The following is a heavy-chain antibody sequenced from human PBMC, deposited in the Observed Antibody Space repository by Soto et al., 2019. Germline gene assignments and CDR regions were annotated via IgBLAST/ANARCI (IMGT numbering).Heavy chain of an antibody. D-gene: IGHD3-22*01. J-gene: IGHJ5*02. CDR3: ARAPDYYDSSGYYSTRFDP. Sequence: SDTLSLTCTVSGGSISLYYWNWIRQPPGKGLEWIGYIYYSGSTNYNPSLKSRVTISVDTSKNQFSLKLSSVTAADTAVYYCARAPDYYDSSGYYSTRFDPWGQGTLVTVS. CDR2: IYYSGST. V-gene: IGHV4-59*08. CDR1: GGSISLYY.